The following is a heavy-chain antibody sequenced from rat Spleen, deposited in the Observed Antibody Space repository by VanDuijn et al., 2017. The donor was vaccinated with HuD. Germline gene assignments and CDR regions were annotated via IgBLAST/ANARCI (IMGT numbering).Heavy chain of an antibody. CDR3: TRERNWAFDY. CDR2: ITYEGIST. V-gene: IGHV5-22*01. J-gene: IGHJ2*01. Sequence: EVQLVESGGGLVQPGRSLKVSCAASGFIFSDHYMAWVRQAPKKGLEWVASITYEGISTYYGDSVKGRFTISRDNAKSTLYLQLNSLRSEDTATYYCTRERNWAFDYWGQGVMVTVSS. D-gene: IGHD5-1*01. CDR1: GFIFSDHY.